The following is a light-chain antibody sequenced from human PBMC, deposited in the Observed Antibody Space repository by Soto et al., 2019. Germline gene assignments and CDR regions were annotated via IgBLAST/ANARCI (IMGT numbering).Light chain of an antibody. CDR1: QSVSNNY. J-gene: IGKJ1*01. Sequence: IVLTKSPGTLSLSPGERATLSCRASQSVSNNYLAWYQQKPGQAPRLLIYGASNRATGIPDRFSGSGSGTDFTLTISRLEPEDFAVYYCQQYGSSGTFGQGTKVE. CDR2: GAS. V-gene: IGKV3-20*01. CDR3: QQYGSSGT.